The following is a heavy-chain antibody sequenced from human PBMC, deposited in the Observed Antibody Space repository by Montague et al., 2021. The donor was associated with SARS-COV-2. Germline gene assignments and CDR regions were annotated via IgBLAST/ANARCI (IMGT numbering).Heavy chain of an antibody. J-gene: IGHJ4*02. CDR1: GFSLSISGEG. D-gene: IGHD4-23*01. V-gene: IGHV2-5*02. Sequence: PALVKPTQTLTLTCTVSGFSLSISGEGVGWIRQPPGKALEWLALIFWDDDKRYSPSLKNRVTITKDTSKNQVVLRMTNMDPLDTATYYCAHKVKWELYYFDYWGQGTLVTVSS. CDR2: IFWDDDK. CDR3: AHKVKWELYYFDY.